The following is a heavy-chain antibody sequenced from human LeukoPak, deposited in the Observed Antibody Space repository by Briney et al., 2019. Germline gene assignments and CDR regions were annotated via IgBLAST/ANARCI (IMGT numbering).Heavy chain of an antibody. D-gene: IGHD3-22*01. CDR3: ARRRYYYDSSDYYYSHNDY. J-gene: IGHJ4*02. CDR1: GFTFSSYS. V-gene: IGHV3-21*01. Sequence: GGSLRLSCAASGFTFSSYSMNWVRQAPGKGLEWVSSISSSSSYIYYADSVKGRFTISRDNAKNSLYLQMNSLRAEDTAVYYCARRRYYYDSSDYYYSHNDYWGQGTLVTVSS. CDR2: ISSSSSYI.